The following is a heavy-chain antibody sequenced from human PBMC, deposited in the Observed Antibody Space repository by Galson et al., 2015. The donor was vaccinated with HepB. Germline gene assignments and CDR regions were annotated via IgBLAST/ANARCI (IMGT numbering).Heavy chain of an antibody. CDR2: INPSGGST. V-gene: IGHV1-46*03. Sequence: SVKVSCKASGYTFTSYYTYWVRQAPGRGLEWMGIINPSGGSTSYAQKFQGRVTMTRDTSTSTVYMELSSLRSEDTAVYYCARVGVPISTIFGVVTKSGSFDYWGQGTLVTVSS. J-gene: IGHJ4*02. CDR3: ARVGVPISTIFGVVTKSGSFDY. CDR1: GYTFTSYY. D-gene: IGHD3-3*01.